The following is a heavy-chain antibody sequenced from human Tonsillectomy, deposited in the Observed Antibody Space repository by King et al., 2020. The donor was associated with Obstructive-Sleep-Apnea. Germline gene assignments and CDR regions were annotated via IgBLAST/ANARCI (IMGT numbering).Heavy chain of an antibody. D-gene: IGHD6-19*01. CDR1: GFTVSSNY. CDR3: ARVRRLKYSIAVAGGDFDY. CDR2: IYSGGST. J-gene: IGHJ4*02. Sequence: VQLVESGGGLVQPGGSLRLSCAASGFTVSSNYMSWVRQAPGKGLEWVSVIYSGGSTYYADSVKGRFTISRDNSKNTLYLQMNSLRAEDTAVYYCARVRRLKYSIAVAGGDFDYWGQGTLVTVSS. V-gene: IGHV3-66*01.